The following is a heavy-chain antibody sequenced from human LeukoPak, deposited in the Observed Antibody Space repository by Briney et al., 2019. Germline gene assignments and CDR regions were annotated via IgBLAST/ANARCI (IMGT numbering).Heavy chain of an antibody. CDR2: IYHSGST. Sequence: SQTLSLTCTVSGGSISSGGYYWSWIRQPPGKGLEWIGYIYHSGSTYYNPSLKSRVTISVDRSKDQFSLKLSSVTAADTAVYYCASSNESIVVVPAANGAFDIWGQGTMVTVSS. V-gene: IGHV4-30-2*01. CDR3: ASSNESIVVVPAANGAFDI. CDR1: GGSISSGGYY. J-gene: IGHJ3*02. D-gene: IGHD2-2*01.